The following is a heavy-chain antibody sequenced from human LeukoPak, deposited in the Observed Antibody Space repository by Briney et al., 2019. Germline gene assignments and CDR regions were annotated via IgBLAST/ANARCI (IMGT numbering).Heavy chain of an antibody. J-gene: IGHJ6*02. D-gene: IGHD4-11*01. V-gene: IGHV3-43*02. CDR3: AKVPTVYYYYGMDV. CDR1: GFTLDDYA. Sequence: PGGSLRLSCAASGFTLDDYAMHWVRQAPGKGLEWVSLISGDGGSTYYADSVKGRFTISRDNSKNSLYLQMNSLRTEDTALYYCAKVPTVYYYYGMDVWGQGTTVTVSS. CDR2: ISGDGGST.